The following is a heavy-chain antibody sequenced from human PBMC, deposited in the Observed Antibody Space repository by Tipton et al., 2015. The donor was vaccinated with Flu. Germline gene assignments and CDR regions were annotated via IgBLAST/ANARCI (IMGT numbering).Heavy chain of an antibody. Sequence: TLSLTCTVSGGSISSYYWSWIRQPPGKGLEWIGYIYYSGSTNYNPSLKSRVTISVDTSKNQFSLKLSSVTAADTAVYYCARDPVGATFFDYGGQGTLVTVSP. V-gene: IGHV4-59*01. CDR3: ARDPVGATFFDY. J-gene: IGHJ4*02. CDR1: GGSISSYY. D-gene: IGHD1-26*01. CDR2: IYYSGST.